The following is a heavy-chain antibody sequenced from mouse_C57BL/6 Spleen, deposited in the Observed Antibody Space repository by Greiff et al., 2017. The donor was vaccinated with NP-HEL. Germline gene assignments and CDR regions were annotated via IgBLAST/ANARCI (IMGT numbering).Heavy chain of an antibody. CDR2: IYPSDSET. J-gene: IGHJ2*01. CDR3: AREGITTVVAEYYFDY. Sequence: QVQLQQPGAELVRPGSSVKLSCKASGYTFTSYWMDWVKQRPGQGLEWIGNIYPSDSETHYNQKFKDKATLTVDKSSSTAYMQISSLTSEDSAVYYCAREGITTVVAEYYFDYWGQGTTLTVSS. CDR1: GYTFTSYW. V-gene: IGHV1-61*01. D-gene: IGHD1-1*01.